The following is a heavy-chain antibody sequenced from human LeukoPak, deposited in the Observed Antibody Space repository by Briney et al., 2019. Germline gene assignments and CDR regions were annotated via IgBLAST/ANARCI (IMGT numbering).Heavy chain of an antibody. J-gene: IGHJ4*02. CDR3: ATYYGVRGGSGY. D-gene: IGHD2-21*01. Sequence: SETLSLTCTVSGASIISGVYEWSWIRQPPGKGMEWIGYIGNTVYNPILTLRVAISVATSKTQLSLWLSSVTAADTAVYFCATYYGVRGGSGYWGQGTLVTVSS. CDR2: IGNT. CDR1: GASIISGVYE. V-gene: IGHV4-30-4*01.